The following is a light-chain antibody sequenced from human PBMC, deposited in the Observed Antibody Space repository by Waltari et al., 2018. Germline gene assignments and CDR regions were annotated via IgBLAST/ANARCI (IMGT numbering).Light chain of an antibody. CDR1: SSDVANYIL. J-gene: IGLJ3*02. V-gene: IGLV2-23*01. CDR2: EDT. Sequence: QSALTQPASVSPSPGQSMTISCTRTSSDVANYILVSCYQQHPGKAPKLMIYEDTKRPSGVSNRSSGSKAGNTASLTIAGLQAEDEADYFGSSYAGRSTLVFGGGTKLTVL. CDR3: SSYAGRSTLV.